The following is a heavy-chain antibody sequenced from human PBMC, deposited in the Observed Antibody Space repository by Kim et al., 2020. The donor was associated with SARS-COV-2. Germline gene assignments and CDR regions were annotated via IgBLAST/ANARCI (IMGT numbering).Heavy chain of an antibody. Sequence: GESLKISCKGSGYSFTSYWISWVRQMPGKGLEWMGRIDPSDSYTNYSPSFQGHVTISADKSISTAYLQWSSLKASDTAMYYCARLSDSGYDYDMVDYWGQGTLVTVSS. V-gene: IGHV5-10-1*01. CDR1: GYSFTSYW. CDR3: ARLSDSGYDYDMVDY. J-gene: IGHJ4*02. CDR2: IDPSDSYT. D-gene: IGHD5-12*01.